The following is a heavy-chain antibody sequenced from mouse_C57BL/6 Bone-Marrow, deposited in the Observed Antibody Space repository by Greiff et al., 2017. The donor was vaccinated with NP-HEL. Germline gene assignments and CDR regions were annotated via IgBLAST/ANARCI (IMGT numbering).Heavy chain of an antibody. J-gene: IGHJ4*01. CDR3: AKLDYGRRAMDY. V-gene: IGHV2-9*01. CDR2: IWGGGST. D-gene: IGHD1-1*01. CDR1: GFSLTSYG. Sequence: VKVVESGPGLVAPSQSLSITCTVSGFSLTSYGVDWVRQPPGKGLAWLGVIWGGGSTNYNSALMSRLSISQDNSKSQVFLNMNSLQTDDTAMYYCAKLDYGRRAMDYWGQGTAVTVSS.